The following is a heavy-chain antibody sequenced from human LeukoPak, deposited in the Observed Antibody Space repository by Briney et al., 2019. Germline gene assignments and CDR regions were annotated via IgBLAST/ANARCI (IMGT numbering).Heavy chain of an antibody. CDR3: ARRRSGWYGRAFDI. Sequence: PSETLSLTCTVSGGSISSGGYYWSWIRQPPGKGLEWIGYIYHSGSTYYNPSLKSRVTISVDTSKNQFSLKLSSVTAADTAVYYCARRRSGWYGRAFDIWGQGTMVTVSS. CDR1: GGSISSGGYY. V-gene: IGHV4-30-2*02. CDR2: IYHSGST. J-gene: IGHJ3*02. D-gene: IGHD6-19*01.